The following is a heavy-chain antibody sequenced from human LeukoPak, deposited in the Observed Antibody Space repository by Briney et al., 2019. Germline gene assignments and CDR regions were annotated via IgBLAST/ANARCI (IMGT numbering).Heavy chain of an antibody. Sequence: PSETLSLTCTVSGGSISSYYWSWIRQPPGKGREWIGYIYYSGSTTYNPSLKSRVTISVDTSKNQFSLKLSSVTAADTAVYYCARGFAYGDTGSFDYWGQGTLVTVSS. D-gene: IGHD4-17*01. CDR2: IYYSGST. CDR3: ARGFAYGDTGSFDY. J-gene: IGHJ4*02. CDR1: GGSISSYY. V-gene: IGHV4-59*01.